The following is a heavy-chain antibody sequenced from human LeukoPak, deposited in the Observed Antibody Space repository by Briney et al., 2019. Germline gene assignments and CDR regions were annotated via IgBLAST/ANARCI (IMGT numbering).Heavy chain of an antibody. CDR1: GFTFSSYW. D-gene: IGHD6-19*01. Sequence: GGSLRLSCAASGFTFSSYWMSWVRQAPGKGLEWVANIKQDGSEKYYVDSVKGRFTISRDNAKNSLYLQMNSLRAEDTAVYYCAREESYSSGWYLDYYYYYYMDVWGKGTTVTISS. CDR2: IKQDGSEK. V-gene: IGHV3-7*01. J-gene: IGHJ6*03. CDR3: AREESYSSGWYLDYYYYYYMDV.